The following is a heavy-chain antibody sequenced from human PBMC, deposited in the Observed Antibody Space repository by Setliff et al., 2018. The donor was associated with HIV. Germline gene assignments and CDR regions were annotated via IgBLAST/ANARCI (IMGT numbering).Heavy chain of an antibody. CDR3: AREVQDGYLDH. CDR2: ISWDSAGI. V-gene: IGHV3-9*01. Sequence: GGSLRLSCVASGFTFDDYAFHWVRQAPGKGLEWVSGISWDSAGIDYADSVKGRFTISRDNAKSSLFLQMNSLRAEDTALYYCAREVQDGYLDHWGQGTLVTVSS. D-gene: IGHD3-22*01. CDR1: GFTFDDYA. J-gene: IGHJ4*01.